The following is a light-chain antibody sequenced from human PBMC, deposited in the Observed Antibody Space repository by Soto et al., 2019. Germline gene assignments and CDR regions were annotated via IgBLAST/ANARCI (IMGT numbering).Light chain of an antibody. Sequence: DIVLTQSPLSLPVTPGEPASISCRSSQSLLHSNENNYFDWYLQKPGQAPQLLIHLGSHRASGVPDRFSGSGSGTDFTLKISRVEAEDVGVYYCMQALQTPLTFGGGTKVEIK. J-gene: IGKJ4*01. CDR3: MQALQTPLT. CDR2: LGS. CDR1: QSLLHSNENNY. V-gene: IGKV2-28*01.